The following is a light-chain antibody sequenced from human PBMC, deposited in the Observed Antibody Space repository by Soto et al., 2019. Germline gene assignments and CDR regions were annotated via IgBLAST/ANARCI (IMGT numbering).Light chain of an antibody. CDR2: GTS. CDR3: QQYGSSPWT. V-gene: IGKV3-20*01. CDR1: QRVSTS. Sequence: EIALTQSPATLSLAPGERATLSCRASQRVSTSLAWYQQKPGQAPRLLIYGTSSRATGIPDRFSGSGSGTDFTLTINRLEPEDFAMYFCQQYGSSPWTFGQGTKVDIK. J-gene: IGKJ1*01.